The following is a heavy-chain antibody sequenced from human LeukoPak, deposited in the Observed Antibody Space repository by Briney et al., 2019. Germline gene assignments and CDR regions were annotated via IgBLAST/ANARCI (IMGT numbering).Heavy chain of an antibody. J-gene: IGHJ6*03. CDR2: THYRSKWYN. CDR1: GDSVSSNSAA. D-gene: IGHD3-10*01. Sequence: SQTLSLTCAISGDSVSSNSAAWNWIRQSPSRGLEWLGRTHYRSKWYNDYAVSVKSRITINPDTSKNQFSLQLNSVTPEDTAVYYCARCYYGSGSYPRLNDYYMDVWGKGTTVTVSS. CDR3: ARCYYGSGSYPRLNDYYMDV. V-gene: IGHV6-1*01.